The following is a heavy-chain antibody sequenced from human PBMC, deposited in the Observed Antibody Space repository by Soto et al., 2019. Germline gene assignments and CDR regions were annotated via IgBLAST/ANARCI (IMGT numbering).Heavy chain of an antibody. CDR2: IIPIFGTA. CDR3: ARGQAGGGWGYYFDY. J-gene: IGHJ4*02. V-gene: IGHV1-69*12. Sequence: QVQLVQSGAEVKKPGSSVKVSCKASGGTFSSYAIDWVRQAPGQGLEWMGGIIPIFGTADYAQKFQGRVTITADDSTSTAYMELRSLRSEDMAVCYCARGQAGGGWGYYFDYWGQGTLVTVSS. D-gene: IGHD3-16*01. CDR1: GGTFSSYA.